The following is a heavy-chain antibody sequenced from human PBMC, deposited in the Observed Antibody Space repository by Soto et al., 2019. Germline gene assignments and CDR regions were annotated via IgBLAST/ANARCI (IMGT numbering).Heavy chain of an antibody. CDR3: AKDPPSQLELPPYNWFDP. CDR2: ISGSGGST. CDR1: GFTFSSYA. D-gene: IGHD1-1*01. Sequence: GGSLRLSCAASGFTFSSYAMSWVRQAPGKGLEWVSAISGSGGSTYYADSVKGRFTISRDNSKNTLYLQMNSLRAEDTAVYYCAKDPPSQLELPPYNWFDPWGQGTLVTVSS. V-gene: IGHV3-23*01. J-gene: IGHJ5*02.